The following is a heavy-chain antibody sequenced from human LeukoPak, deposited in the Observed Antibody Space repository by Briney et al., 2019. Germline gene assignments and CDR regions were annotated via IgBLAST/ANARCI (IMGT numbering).Heavy chain of an antibody. J-gene: IGHJ3*02. CDR3: AREYAVSGDAFDI. CDR2: IIPIFGTA. CDR1: GGTFSSYA. D-gene: IGHD2-8*01. V-gene: IGHV1-69*13. Sequence: ASVKVSCKASGGTFSSYAISWVRQAPGQGLELMGGIIPIFGTANYAQKFQGRVTITADESTSTAYMELSSLRSEDTAVYYCAREYAVSGDAFDIWGQGTMVTVSS.